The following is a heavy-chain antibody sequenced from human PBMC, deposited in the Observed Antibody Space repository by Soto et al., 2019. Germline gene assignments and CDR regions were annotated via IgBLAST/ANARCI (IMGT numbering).Heavy chain of an antibody. CDR1: GYTFTNYD. CDR2: WNPNSGNT. D-gene: IGHD3-9*01. Sequence: QVQLVQSGAEVKKPGASVKVSCKASGYTFTNYDMNWVRQATGQGLEWMGWWNPNSGNTGYAQKFQGRVTMTRDTSIGTAYIELSSLRSEDTAVYYCASWAGYSNWGQGTLVTVSS. V-gene: IGHV1-8*01. J-gene: IGHJ4*02. CDR3: ASWAGYSN.